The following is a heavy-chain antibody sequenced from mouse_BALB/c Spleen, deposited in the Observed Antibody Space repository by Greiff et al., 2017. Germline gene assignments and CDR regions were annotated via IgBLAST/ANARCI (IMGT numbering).Heavy chain of an antibody. CDR3: ARDYYGSSDPYYAMDY. V-gene: IGHV5-12-1*01. D-gene: IGHD1-1*01. Sequence: DVQLVESGGGLVKPGGSLKLSCAASGFAFSSYDMSWVRQTPEKRLEWVAYISSGGGSTYYPDTVKGRFTISRDNAKNTLYLQMSSLKSEDTAMYYCARDYYGSSDPYYAMDYWGQGTSVTVSS. CDR2: ISSGGGST. J-gene: IGHJ4*01. CDR1: GFAFSSYD.